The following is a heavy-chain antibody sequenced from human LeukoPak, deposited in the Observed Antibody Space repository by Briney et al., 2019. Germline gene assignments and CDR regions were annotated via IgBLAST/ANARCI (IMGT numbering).Heavy chain of an antibody. J-gene: IGHJ4*02. Sequence: GGSLRLSCAASGFTFSSYSMNWVRQAPGEGLEWVSSISSSSSYIYYADSVKGRFTISRDNAKNSLYLQMNSLRAEDTAVYYRARDWVGIAARPGGSPLDYWGQGTLVTVSS. CDR2: ISSSSSYI. D-gene: IGHD6-6*01. V-gene: IGHV3-21*01. CDR3: ARDWVGIAARPGGSPLDY. CDR1: GFTFSSYS.